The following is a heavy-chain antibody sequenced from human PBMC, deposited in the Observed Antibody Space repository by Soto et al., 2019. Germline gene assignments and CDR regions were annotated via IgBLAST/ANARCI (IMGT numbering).Heavy chain of an antibody. CDR2: ISGSGGST. D-gene: IGHD3-10*01. CDR1: GFTFSSYA. J-gene: IGHJ5*02. V-gene: IGHV3-23*01. Sequence: PGGSLRLSCAASGFTFSSYAMSWVRQAPGKGLEWVSAISGSGGSTYYADSVKGRFTISRDNSKNTLYLQMNSLRAEDTAVYYCAKIPLGGTPALWFGESWFDPWGKGALVSGSS. CDR3: AKIPLGGTPALWFGESWFDP.